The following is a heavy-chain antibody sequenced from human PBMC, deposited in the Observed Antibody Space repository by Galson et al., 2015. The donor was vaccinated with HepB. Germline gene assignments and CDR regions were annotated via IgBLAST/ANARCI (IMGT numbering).Heavy chain of an antibody. J-gene: IGHJ5*02. CDR2: IYYNGDI. CDR1: GDSISSSY. D-gene: IGHD1-1*01. Sequence: SETLSLTCSVSGDSISSSYWSWIRQPPGKGLEWIGYIYYNGDINHNPSLKSRATISLDTSKNQFSLKLTSVTAADSAMYYCVRHAGRGQVLDAPWGPGILVTVSS. V-gene: IGHV4-59*08. CDR3: VRHAGRGQVLDAP.